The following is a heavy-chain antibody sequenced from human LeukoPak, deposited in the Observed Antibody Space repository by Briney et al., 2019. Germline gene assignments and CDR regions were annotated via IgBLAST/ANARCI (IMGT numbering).Heavy chain of an antibody. CDR2: ISSYNGNT. J-gene: IGHJ4*02. V-gene: IGHV1-18*01. Sequence: ASVNVSCKASGYTFTSYGISWVRQAPGQGLEWMGWISSYNGNTNYAQKLQGRVTMTTDTSTSAAYMELRSLRSDDTAVYYCARHTLYGSGSYYVYYFDYWGQGTLVTVSS. CDR1: GYTFTSYG. CDR3: ARHTLYGSGSYYVYYFDY. D-gene: IGHD3-10*01.